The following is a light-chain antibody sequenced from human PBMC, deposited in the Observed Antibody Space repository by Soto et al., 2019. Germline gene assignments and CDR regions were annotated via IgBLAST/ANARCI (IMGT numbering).Light chain of an antibody. J-gene: IGKJ5*01. CDR2: DAT. V-gene: IGKV1-17*01. CDR3: LQHNNYPPIA. Sequence: DIQMTQSPSSLSASVGDRVTITCRASQGIRNDLAWYQQKPGKAPKRLIYDATSLQSGVPSRFSGSGSGTEFTHPSSSLQPEDFATNYCLQHNNYPPIAFGHGTRLEIK. CDR1: QGIRND.